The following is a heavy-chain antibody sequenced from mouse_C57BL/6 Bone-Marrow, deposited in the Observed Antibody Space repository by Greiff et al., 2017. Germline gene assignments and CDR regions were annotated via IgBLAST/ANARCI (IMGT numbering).Heavy chain of an antibody. CDR1: GFTFSDYG. Sequence: EVHLVESGGGLVKPGGSLKLSCAASGFTFSDYGMHWVRQAPGKGLAWVAYISRGSSTIYYADTVKGRFTISRDNTKNTLFRQMTSLKSEDTAMYYCARVGGCYAMGGWGQGTSVTDCS. V-gene: IGHV5-17*01. D-gene: IGHD1-1*02. CDR3: ARVGGCYAMGG. CDR2: ISRGSSTI. J-gene: IGHJ4*01.